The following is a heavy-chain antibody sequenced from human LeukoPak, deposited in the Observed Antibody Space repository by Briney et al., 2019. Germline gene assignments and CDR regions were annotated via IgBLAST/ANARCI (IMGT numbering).Heavy chain of an antibody. J-gene: IGHJ4*02. CDR1: GLTVSSYA. CDR3: ARVGSGGELLFDSKRHSYFACDI. V-gene: IGHV3-30-3*01. D-gene: IGHD3-10*01. CDR2: ISYDGSNK. Sequence: GGSLSLSCAASGLTVSSYAMHWVRQAPGKGLEWVAVISYDGSNKYYADSVKGRFTISRDNSKNTLYLQMNSLRAEDTAVYYCARVGSGGELLFDSKRHSYFACDIWGQGTLVTVSS.